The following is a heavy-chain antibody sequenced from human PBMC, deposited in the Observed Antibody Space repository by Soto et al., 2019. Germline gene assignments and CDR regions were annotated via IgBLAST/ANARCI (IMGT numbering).Heavy chain of an antibody. J-gene: IGHJ5*02. Sequence: SVRFSCHASGYACTSWAMSWVRQAPGQGLEWMGGIIPIFGTANYAQKFQGRVTITADESTSTAYMELSSLRSEDTAVYYCARVSGSSSRVDWFDPWGQGTLVTVSS. D-gene: IGHD6-6*01. CDR2: IIPIFGTA. CDR1: GYACTSWA. V-gene: IGHV1-69*13. CDR3: ARVSGSSSRVDWFDP.